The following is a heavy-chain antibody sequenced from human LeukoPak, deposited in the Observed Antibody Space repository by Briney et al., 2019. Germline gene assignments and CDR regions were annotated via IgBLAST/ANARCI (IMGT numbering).Heavy chain of an antibody. CDR2: MNPNSGNT. Sequence: ASVKVSCKASGFTFTSYDINWVRQATGQGLEWMGWMNPNSGNTGYAQKFQGRVTMTRNTSISTAYMELSRLRSDDTAVYYCARATSGSYDYWGQGTLVTVSS. J-gene: IGHJ4*02. CDR1: GFTFTSYD. D-gene: IGHD1-26*01. V-gene: IGHV1-8*01. CDR3: ARATSGSYDY.